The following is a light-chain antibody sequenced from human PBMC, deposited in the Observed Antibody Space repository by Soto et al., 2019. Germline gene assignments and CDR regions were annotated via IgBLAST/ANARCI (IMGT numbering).Light chain of an antibody. CDR3: QQFENLPRT. Sequence: DIKMTQFPSSLSASVGDSVTITCQASQDINKYLNWYQQRPGEAPKPLIYDASNLEKGVPSRFSGSGFGTEFTLTISGLQPEDFAIYYCQQFENLPRTFGQGTKMEIK. J-gene: IGKJ1*01. CDR2: DAS. CDR1: QDINKY. V-gene: IGKV1-33*01.